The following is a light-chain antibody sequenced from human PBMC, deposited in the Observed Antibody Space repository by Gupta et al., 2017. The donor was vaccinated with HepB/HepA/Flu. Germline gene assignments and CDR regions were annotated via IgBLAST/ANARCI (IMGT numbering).Light chain of an antibody. CDR2: GAS. J-gene: IGKJ1*01. CDR1: QSVSSN. CDR3: QQYNEWPRT. Sequence: MGMTQSPATLFVSPGERATLSCRASQSVSSNLAWYQQKPGQAPRLLIYGASTRATDIPARFSGSGSGTEFTLTINSLQSEDFAVYYCQQYNEWPRTFGQGTKVEIK. V-gene: IGKV3-15*01.